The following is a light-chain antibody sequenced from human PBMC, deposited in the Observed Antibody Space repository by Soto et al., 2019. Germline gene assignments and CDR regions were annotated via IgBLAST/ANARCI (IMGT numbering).Light chain of an antibody. CDR1: QTVSSSY. CDR2: GTS. Sequence: IVLTQSPGTLSLSPGESATLSCRASQTVSSSYVAWYQQKHGRPPRLLIYGTSSRAAGVPDRFSGSGSGTDLTLTISRLQPEDFGVYYCQRYASVPYTFGRGTNLEI. J-gene: IGKJ2*01. CDR3: QRYASVPYT. V-gene: IGKV3-20*01.